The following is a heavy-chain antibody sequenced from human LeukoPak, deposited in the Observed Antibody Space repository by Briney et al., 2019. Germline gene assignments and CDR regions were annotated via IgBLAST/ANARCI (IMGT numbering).Heavy chain of an antibody. V-gene: IGHV4-34*01. CDR3: ASDGWSNYVGWDY. J-gene: IGHJ4*02. Sequence: SETLSLTCAVYGGSFSGYYWSWIRQPPGKGLEWIGEINHSGSTNYNPSLKSRVTISVDTSKNQFSLKLSSVTAADTAVYYCASDGWSNYVGWDYWGQGTLVTVSS. D-gene: IGHD4-4*01. CDR1: GGSFSGYY. CDR2: INHSGST.